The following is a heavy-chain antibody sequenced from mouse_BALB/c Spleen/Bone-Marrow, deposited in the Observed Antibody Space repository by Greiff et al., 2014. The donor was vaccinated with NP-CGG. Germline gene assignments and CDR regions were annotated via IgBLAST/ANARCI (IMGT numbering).Heavy chain of an antibody. V-gene: IGHV1S135*01. Sequence: LLESGPELMKPGASVKISCKASGYSFTNYYIRWVKQSHGKSLEWIGYIDPFNGVTTYNQKFKGKATLTVDKSSNTAYMHLSSLTSEDSAVFYCARRVITTGPGFAYWGQGTLVTVSA. CDR3: ARRVITTGPGFAY. CDR2: IDPFNGVT. CDR1: GYSFTNYY. J-gene: IGHJ3*01. D-gene: IGHD2-4*01.